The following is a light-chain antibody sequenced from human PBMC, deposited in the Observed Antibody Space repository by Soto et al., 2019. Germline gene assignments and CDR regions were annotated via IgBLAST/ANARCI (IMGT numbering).Light chain of an antibody. CDR3: QQANSFPLS. CDR1: QGISNW. V-gene: IGKV1-12*01. J-gene: IGKJ4*01. CDR2: TGS. Sequence: DIQMTQDPSSVCASGGDRVSITCRASQGISNWLAWYQKKPGRAPKLLIYTGSSVQSGVPARFTGTGSGTDFTLTISSRQHEDVANYYCQQANSFPLSCGGGTKVEFK.